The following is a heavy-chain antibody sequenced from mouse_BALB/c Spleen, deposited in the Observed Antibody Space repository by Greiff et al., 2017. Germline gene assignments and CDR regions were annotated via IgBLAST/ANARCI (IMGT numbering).Heavy chain of an antibody. Sequence: VQLQQSGAELVKPGASVKLSCTASGFNIKDTYMHWVQQRPEQGLEWIGRIDPANGNTKYDPKFQGKATITADTSSNTAYLQLSSLTSEDTAVYYCASPTVVADYAMDYWGQGTSVTVSS. D-gene: IGHD1-1*01. CDR1: GFNIKDTY. J-gene: IGHJ4*01. CDR2: IDPANGNT. V-gene: IGHV14-3*02. CDR3: ASPTVVADYAMDY.